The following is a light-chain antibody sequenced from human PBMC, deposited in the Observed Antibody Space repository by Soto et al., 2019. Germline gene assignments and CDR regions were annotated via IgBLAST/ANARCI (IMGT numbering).Light chain of an antibody. CDR2: EVN. CDR3: SSYTSSSTLL. J-gene: IGLJ2*01. Sequence: QSALTQPPSVSGSPGQSVTISCNGTSNDVGTYNRVSWYQEPPGTAPKLMIYEVNNRPSGVPDRFSGSKSGNTASLTISGLQAEDEADYYCSSYTSSSTLLFGGGTKLTVL. CDR1: SNDVGTYNR. V-gene: IGLV2-18*02.